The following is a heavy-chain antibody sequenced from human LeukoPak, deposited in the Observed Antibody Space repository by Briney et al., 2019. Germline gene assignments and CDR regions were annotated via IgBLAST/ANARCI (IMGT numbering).Heavy chain of an antibody. J-gene: IGHJ3*02. CDR1: GYSFTSSW. CDR3: ARHRGGDYGLDAFDI. CDR2: IDPSDSYT. D-gene: IGHD4-17*01. Sequence: GASLKISCKGSGYSFTSSWISWVRQMPGKGLEWMGRIDPSDSYTNYSPSFQGHVTISDDKSISTAYLQWSSLKASDTAMYYCARHRGGDYGLDAFDIWGQGTMVTVSS. V-gene: IGHV5-10-1*01.